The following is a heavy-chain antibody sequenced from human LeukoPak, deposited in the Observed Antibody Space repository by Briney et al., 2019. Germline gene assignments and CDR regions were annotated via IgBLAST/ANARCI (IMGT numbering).Heavy chain of an antibody. Sequence: GESLKISCKGSGYSFTSYWIGWVRQMPGKGLEWMGIIYPGDSDTRYSPSFQGQVTISADKSISTAYLQWSSLKASDTAMYYCARHVSLSDIVVVPAASTHAFDIWGQRDNGHRLF. CDR1: GYSFTSYW. J-gene: IGHJ3*02. CDR3: ARHVSLSDIVVVPAASTHAFDI. D-gene: IGHD2-2*01. V-gene: IGHV5-51*01. CDR2: IYPGDSDT.